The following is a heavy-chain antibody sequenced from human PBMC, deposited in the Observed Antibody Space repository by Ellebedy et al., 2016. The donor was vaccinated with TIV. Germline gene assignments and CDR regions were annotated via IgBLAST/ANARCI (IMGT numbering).Heavy chain of an antibody. Sequence: GESLKISCAASGFTFSSYAMHWVRQAPGKGLEWVAVISYDGSNKYYADSVKGRFTISRDNSKNTLYLQMNSLRAEDTAVYYCAREQYSRYYFDYWGQGTLVSVSS. V-gene: IGHV3-30-3*01. J-gene: IGHJ4*02. D-gene: IGHD6-6*01. CDR1: GFTFSSYA. CDR3: AREQYSRYYFDY. CDR2: ISYDGSNK.